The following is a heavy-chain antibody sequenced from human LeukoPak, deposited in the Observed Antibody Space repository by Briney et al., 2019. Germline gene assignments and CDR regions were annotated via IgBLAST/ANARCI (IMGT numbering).Heavy chain of an antibody. V-gene: IGHV3-7*01. CDR2: IKHDGSEK. Sequence: GSLRLSCVVSGFNFSNYWMNWVRQAPGKGLEWVANIKHDGSEKYYVDSVKGRFSISRDNAKKSLYLQINSLRAEDTAVYYCARALSHCLDYWGQGTLVTVSS. CDR1: GFNFSNYW. J-gene: IGHJ4*02. D-gene: IGHD3-16*01. CDR3: ARALSHCLDY.